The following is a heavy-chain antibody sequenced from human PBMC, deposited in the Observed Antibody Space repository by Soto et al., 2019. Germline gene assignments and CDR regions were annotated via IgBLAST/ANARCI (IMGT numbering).Heavy chain of an antibody. CDR1: GFSFSSYG. Sequence: QVRLVESGGGVVQPGRSLRLSCAASGFSFSSYGMHWDRQAPGKGLEWVAVIWYDESHRYFADSVKGRFTISRDSSKKTLYLQMSSLRAEDTAVYYCARDSSGGDAYPDYWGQGTQVTVSS. D-gene: IGHD2-15*01. CDR3: ARDSSGGDAYPDY. V-gene: IGHV3-33*08. J-gene: IGHJ4*02. CDR2: IWYDESHR.